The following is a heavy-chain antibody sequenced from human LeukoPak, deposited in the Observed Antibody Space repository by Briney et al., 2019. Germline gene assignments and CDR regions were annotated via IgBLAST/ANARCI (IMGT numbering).Heavy chain of an antibody. Sequence: SGGSLRLSCAASGFTFSSYSMNWVRQASGKGLEWVSSISSSSSYIYYADSVKGRFTISRDNAKNSLYLQMNSLRAEDTAVYYCARGSATIFGVIDAFDMWGQGTMVTVSS. CDR3: ARGSATIFGVIDAFDM. CDR2: ISSSSSYI. V-gene: IGHV3-21*01. J-gene: IGHJ3*02. CDR1: GFTFSSYS. D-gene: IGHD3-3*01.